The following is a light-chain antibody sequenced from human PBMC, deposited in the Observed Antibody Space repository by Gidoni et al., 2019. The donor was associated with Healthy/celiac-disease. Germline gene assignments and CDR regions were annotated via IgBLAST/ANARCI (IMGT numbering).Light chain of an antibody. CDR1: QDISNY. Sequence: SVGDRVTITCQASQDISNYLNWYQQKPGKAPKLLIYDASNLETGVPSRFSGSGSGTDFTFTISSLQPEDIATYYCQQYDNLPRIFTFGPGTKVDIK. CDR2: DAS. J-gene: IGKJ3*01. CDR3: QQYDNLPRIFT. V-gene: IGKV1-33*01.